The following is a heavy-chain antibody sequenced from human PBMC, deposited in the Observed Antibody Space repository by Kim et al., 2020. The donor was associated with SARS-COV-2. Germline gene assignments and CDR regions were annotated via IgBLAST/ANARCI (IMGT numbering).Heavy chain of an antibody. D-gene: IGHD1-26*01. Sequence: ASVKVSCKASGYTFTSYGISWVRQAPGQGLEWMGWISAYNGNTNYAQKLQGRVTMTTDTSTSTAYMELRSLRSDDTAVYYCAREGEIPEAWELSPSSFDYWGQGTLVTVSS. V-gene: IGHV1-18*01. CDR2: ISAYNGNT. CDR3: AREGEIPEAWELSPSSFDY. J-gene: IGHJ4*02. CDR1: GYTFTSYG.